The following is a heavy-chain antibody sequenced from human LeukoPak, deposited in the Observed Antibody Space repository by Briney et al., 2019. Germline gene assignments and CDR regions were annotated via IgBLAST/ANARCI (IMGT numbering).Heavy chain of an antibody. CDR3: AKVANSPRPVAATGKGFDS. V-gene: IGHV3-23*01. D-gene: IGHD6-19*01. CDR2: ISHCGCNT. Sequence: GQSLRLSCAASGFTFSSYAMTWVRQSPGNGLESVSGISHCGCNTYNPDSVKGLFSLSRDNSKTTLYLQMNSLRAEDTAVYYCAKVANSPRPVAATGKGFDSWGQGTLVTVSS. CDR1: GFTFSSYA. J-gene: IGHJ4*02.